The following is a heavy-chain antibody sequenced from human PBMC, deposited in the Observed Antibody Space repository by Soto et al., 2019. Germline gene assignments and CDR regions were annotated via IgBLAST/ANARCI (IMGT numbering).Heavy chain of an antibody. CDR1: GGSVSSVNW. Sequence: QVQLQESGPGLVKPSGTLSLTCAVCGGSVSSVNWWSWVRQPPGKGLKWIGETYHSGTTNYNPSLKIRVTISLAKSKNQNTLNLRSVTAADTAVYCWARHVAVTGTRGFDYWGQGTLVTVSS. CDR2: TYHSGTT. D-gene: IGHD6-19*01. V-gene: IGHV4-4*01. CDR3: ARHVAVTGTRGFDY. J-gene: IGHJ4*02.